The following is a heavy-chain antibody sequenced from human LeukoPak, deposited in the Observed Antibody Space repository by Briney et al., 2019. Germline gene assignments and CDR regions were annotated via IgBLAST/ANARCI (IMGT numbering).Heavy chain of an antibody. Sequence: SVKVSCKASGGTFSSYAISWVRQAPGQGLEWMGGIIPIFGTTNYARKFRGRVTLTADKSTRTAYMELSSLRSEDTAVYYCARGGYCSGGSCYEDYWGQGTLVTVSS. CDR3: ARGGYCSGGSCYEDY. CDR1: GGTFSSYA. D-gene: IGHD2-15*01. V-gene: IGHV1-69*06. CDR2: IIPIFGTT. J-gene: IGHJ4*02.